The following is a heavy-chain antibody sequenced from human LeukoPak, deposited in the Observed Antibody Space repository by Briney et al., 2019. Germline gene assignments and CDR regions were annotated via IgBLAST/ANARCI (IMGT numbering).Heavy chain of an antibody. Sequence: PGGSLRLSCAASGFTFSTYTMYWVRHPPGKSLEWVSIIGNNGGGIHYADSVRGRFTISRDNSKNALYLQMNSLRVEDTAVYYCAIDPNWGTHCWGQGVLVTVSS. V-gene: IGHV3-23*01. CDR1: GFTFSTYT. CDR2: IGNNGGGI. J-gene: IGHJ4*02. D-gene: IGHD7-27*01. CDR3: AIDPNWGTHC.